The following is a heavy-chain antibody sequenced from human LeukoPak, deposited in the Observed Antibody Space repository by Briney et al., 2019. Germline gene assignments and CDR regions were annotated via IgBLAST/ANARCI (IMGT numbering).Heavy chain of an antibody. CDR2: INSDGSTT. CDR3: VGDFCYPGGGDY. CDR1: GFTFSSYW. V-gene: IGHV3-74*01. Sequence: GGSLRLSCAASGFTFSSYWMHWVRQTPGKGLVWVSVINSDGSTTSYADSVKGRFAISRDNAKNTLYLQMSSLRVEDTAFYYCVGDFCYPGGGDYWGQGTLVTVSS. D-gene: IGHD2-8*02. J-gene: IGHJ4*02.